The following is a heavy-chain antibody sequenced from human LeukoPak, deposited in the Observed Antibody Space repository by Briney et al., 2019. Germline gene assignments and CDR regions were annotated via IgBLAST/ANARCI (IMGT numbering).Heavy chain of an antibody. CDR1: GFTFTNAW. V-gene: IGHV3-15*04. CDR3: RTFSSGTEY. Sequence: GGSLRLSCAASGFTFTNAWMNWVRQAPGKGLEWVGRIGSKSDGGTTDYAAPVKDRFTISRDDSKNTLYLQMNSLKTEDTAVYYCRTFSSGTEYWGRGALVTVSS. J-gene: IGHJ4*02. D-gene: IGHD3-10*01. CDR2: IGSKSDGGTT.